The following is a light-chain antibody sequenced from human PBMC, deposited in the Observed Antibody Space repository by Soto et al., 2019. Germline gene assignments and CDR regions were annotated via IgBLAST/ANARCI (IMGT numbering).Light chain of an antibody. CDR2: DVS. Sequence: QSALTQPRSVSGSPGESVTISCSGTSSDVGSYNYVSWYQQYPGKAPKFMIYDVSERSSEVPVRFSGSKSGNTASLTICGLQVEVEGEYFCCSYSGSGSLFFGGGPKLPV. J-gene: IGLJ2*01. CDR1: SSDVGSYNY. CDR3: CSYSGSGSLF. V-gene: IGLV2-11*01.